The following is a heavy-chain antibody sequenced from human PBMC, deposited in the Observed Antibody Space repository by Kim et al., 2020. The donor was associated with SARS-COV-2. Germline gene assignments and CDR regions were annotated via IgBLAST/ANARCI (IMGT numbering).Heavy chain of an antibody. CDR3: ARHQLSISNPYYFDY. Sequence: GESLKISCKGSGYSFTSYWIGWVRQMPGKGLEWMGIIYPGDSDTRYSPSFQGQVTISADKSISTAYLQWSSLKASDTAMYYCARHQLSISNPYYFDYWGQGTLVTVSS. J-gene: IGHJ4*02. CDR2: IYPGDSDT. CDR1: GYSFTSYW. D-gene: IGHD6-6*01. V-gene: IGHV5-51*01.